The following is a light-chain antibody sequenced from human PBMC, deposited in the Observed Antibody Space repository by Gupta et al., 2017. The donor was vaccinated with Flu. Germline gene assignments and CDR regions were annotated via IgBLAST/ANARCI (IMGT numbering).Light chain of an antibody. Sequence: GDRVTITCRASKSISSWLAWYQQKPGKAPKVLIYKASSLQSGVPSRFSGSGSGTEFTLTISSLQPDDFATYYCQQYNSYSGTFGQGTKVEIK. J-gene: IGKJ1*01. V-gene: IGKV1-5*03. CDR3: QQYNSYSGT. CDR2: KAS. CDR1: KSISSW.